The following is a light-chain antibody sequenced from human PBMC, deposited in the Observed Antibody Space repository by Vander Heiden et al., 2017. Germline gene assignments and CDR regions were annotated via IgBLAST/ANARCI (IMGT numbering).Light chain of an antibody. J-gene: IGLJ2*01. CDR3: SSYTTTTLGVV. Sequence: QSALTQPASVSGSPGQSLNIPCTGTSRDVGGYNYVSWFQQDPGKAPKLMSYDVTNRPSGVSNRFTGSKSGNTASLTISRLQAEDEADYYCSSYTTTTLGVVFGGGTKLTVL. CDR2: DVT. V-gene: IGLV2-14*01. CDR1: SRDVGGYNY.